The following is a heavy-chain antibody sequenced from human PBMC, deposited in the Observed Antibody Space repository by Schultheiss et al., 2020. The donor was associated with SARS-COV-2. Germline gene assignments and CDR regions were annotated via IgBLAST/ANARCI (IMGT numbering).Heavy chain of an antibody. CDR1: GGSISSGGYY. CDR2: INHSGST. Sequence: SETLSLTCTVSGGSISSGGYYWSWIRQHPGKGLEWIGEINHSGSTNYNPSLKSRVTISVDTSKNQFSLKLSSVTAADTAVYYCAREYSAFDMWGQGTMVTVSS. J-gene: IGHJ3*02. V-gene: IGHV4-31*03. CDR3: AREYSAFDM. D-gene: IGHD2-15*01.